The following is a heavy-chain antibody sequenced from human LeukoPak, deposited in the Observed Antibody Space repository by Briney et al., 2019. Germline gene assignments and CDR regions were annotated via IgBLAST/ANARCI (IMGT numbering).Heavy chain of an antibody. D-gene: IGHD6-19*01. J-gene: IGHJ4*02. CDR2: ISGSGGST. CDR3: AKHGPKLAVAGTLRDY. V-gene: IGHV3-23*01. Sequence: GGSLRLSCAASGFTFSSYAMSWVRQAPGKGLEWVSAISGSGGSTYYADSVKGRFTISRDNSKNTLYLQMNSLRAEDTAVYYCAKHGPKLAVAGTLRDYWGQGTLVTVSS. CDR1: GFTFSSYA.